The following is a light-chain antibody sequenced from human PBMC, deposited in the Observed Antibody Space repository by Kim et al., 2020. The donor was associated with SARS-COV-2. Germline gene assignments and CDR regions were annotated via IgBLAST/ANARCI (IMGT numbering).Light chain of an antibody. CDR2: DAS. Sequence: DIQMTQSPSTLSASVGDRVTITCRASQSINSWLAWYQQKPGKAPKLLIYDASSLESGVPSRFSGSGSGTEFTFTISSLQPDYFATYYCQQYNNFPPWTFGQGTKVDIK. J-gene: IGKJ1*01. CDR1: QSINSW. V-gene: IGKV1-5*01. CDR3: QQYNNFPPWT.